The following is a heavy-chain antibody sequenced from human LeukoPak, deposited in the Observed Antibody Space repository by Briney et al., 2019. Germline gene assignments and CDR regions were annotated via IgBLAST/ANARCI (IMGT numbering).Heavy chain of an antibody. V-gene: IGHV3-30-3*01. CDR2: ITYDGSNK. D-gene: IGHD1-26*01. CDR1: GFTFSSYA. Sequence: GGSLRLSCAASGFTFSSYAMPWVRQAPGKGLEWVAFITYDGSNKYYADSVKGRFTISRDNSKNTLYLQMNSLRAEDTAVYYCARGYGGSYYPDYWGQGTLVTVSS. CDR3: ARGYGGSYYPDY. J-gene: IGHJ4*02.